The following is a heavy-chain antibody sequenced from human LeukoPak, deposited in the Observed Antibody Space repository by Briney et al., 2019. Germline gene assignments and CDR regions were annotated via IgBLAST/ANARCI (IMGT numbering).Heavy chain of an antibody. D-gene: IGHD3-10*01. J-gene: IGHJ4*02. CDR3: ARPLGYSGSGSYYAY. V-gene: IGHV3-48*03. CDR2: ISGSGDVI. Sequence: GGSLRLSCSASGFTFTNYEMNWVSQAPGKGLEWVSYISGSGDVIHYADSVKGRFIISRDNAENSLFLQMNSLRAEDAAVYFCARPLGYSGSGSYYAYWGQGTLVTVSS. CDR1: GFTFTNYE.